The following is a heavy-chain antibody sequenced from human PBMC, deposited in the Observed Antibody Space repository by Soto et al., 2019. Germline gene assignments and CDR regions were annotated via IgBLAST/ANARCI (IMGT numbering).Heavy chain of an antibody. CDR2: IWSDESNK. CDR1: GFTFSIFG. Sequence: QVQLVESGGGVVQPGRSLRLSCAASGFTFSIFGMHWVRQAPGKGLEWVAFIWSDESNKNYADSVKGRFTISRDNSKNTLYLQMNSLRAEDTAVYFCARDGFGGYSENFDYWGQGTLVTVSS. D-gene: IGHD2-21*02. CDR3: ARDGFGGYSENFDY. J-gene: IGHJ4*02. V-gene: IGHV3-33*01.